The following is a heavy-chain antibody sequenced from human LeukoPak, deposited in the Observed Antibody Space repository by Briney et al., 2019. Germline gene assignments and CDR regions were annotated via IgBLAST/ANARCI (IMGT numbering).Heavy chain of an antibody. D-gene: IGHD1-7*01. CDR1: GGSISSGSYY. CDR3: AREHPRTGTTKMNAFDI. J-gene: IGHJ3*02. CDR2: IYTSGST. Sequence: SETLSPTCTVSGGSISSGSYYWSWIRQPAGKGLEWIVRIYTSGSTNYNPSLKSRVTMSVDTSKNQFSLKLSSVTAADTAVYYCAREHPRTGTTKMNAFDIWGQGTMVTVSS. V-gene: IGHV4-61*02.